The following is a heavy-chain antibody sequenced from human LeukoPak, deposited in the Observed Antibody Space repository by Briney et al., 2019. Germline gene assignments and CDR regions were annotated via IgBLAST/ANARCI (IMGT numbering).Heavy chain of an antibody. J-gene: IGHJ5*02. CDR2: IHYSGNT. V-gene: IGHV4-59*11. CDR3: ARDFLECSRASCLNWFDP. D-gene: IGHD2-2*01. Sequence: AETLSLTCTVSGGSISSHFWTWIRQPPGKGLEWIGYIHYSGNTNYNPFPKTRLSISVDTSKNEFSVKLTSVTAADTDVYYCARDFLECSRASCLNWFDPWGQGTLVTVSS. CDR1: GGSISSHF.